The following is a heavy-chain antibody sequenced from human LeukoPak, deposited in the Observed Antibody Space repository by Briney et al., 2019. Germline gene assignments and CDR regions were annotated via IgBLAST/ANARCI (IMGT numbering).Heavy chain of an antibody. V-gene: IGHV4-4*07. CDR2: IYASGST. J-gene: IGHJ5*02. CDR3: ARHREDWFDP. Sequence: PSETLSLTCTVSGGSIGGYYWSWIRQPAGKGLEWIGRIYASGSTNYNPSLKSRVTMSVDTSNNQFSLKLNSVTAADTAVYYCARHREDWFDPWGQGTLVTVSS. CDR1: GGSIGGYY.